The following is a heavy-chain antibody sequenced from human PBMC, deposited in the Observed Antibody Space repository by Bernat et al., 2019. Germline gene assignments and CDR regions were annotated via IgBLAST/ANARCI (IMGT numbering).Heavy chain of an antibody. J-gene: IGHJ6*03. V-gene: IGHV3-21*01. CDR1: RFTFSSYT. CDR2: ISGSSAYI. CDR3: ATGTYYYYYIDV. Sequence: EVQLVESGGGLVKPGGSLRLSCAAPRFTFSSYTMNWVRQAPGQGLEWVSSISGSSAYIYYADSVKGRFTISRDNAKNSLYLQMNSLRAEDTAAYDCATGTYYYYYIDVWGKGTTVTVSS.